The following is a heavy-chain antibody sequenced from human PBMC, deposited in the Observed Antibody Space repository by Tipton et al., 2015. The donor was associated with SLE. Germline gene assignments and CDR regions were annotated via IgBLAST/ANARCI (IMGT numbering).Heavy chain of an antibody. J-gene: IGHJ4*02. CDR1: SGSVSSGAIY. D-gene: IGHD1-1*01. Sequence: TLSLTCTVSSGSVSSGAIYWSWFRHHPGKGLEWIGYISYSGGTYYNPTLKSRVTLSVDTSKNQFSLKLSSVTAADTAIYYCARQSHDVPHTAAFDYCGQGTLVTVSS. CDR3: ARQSHDVPHTAAFDY. CDR2: ISYSGGT. V-gene: IGHV4-31*03.